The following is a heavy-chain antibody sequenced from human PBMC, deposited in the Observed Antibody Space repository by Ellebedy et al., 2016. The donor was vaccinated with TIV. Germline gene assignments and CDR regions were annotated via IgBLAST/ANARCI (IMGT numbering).Heavy chain of an antibody. J-gene: IGHJ3*02. CDR3: ARAKLQTDDAFEI. D-gene: IGHD5-24*01. V-gene: IGHV3-21*01. CDR2: ISGTGRFI. CDR1: GINIRYYA. Sequence: GESLKISCAAAGINIRYYAMTWVRQAPGKGLEWVSSISGTGRFIYYADSVKGRFSISRDNAKNSLSLEMNSLRAEDTAVYYCARAKLQTDDAFEIWGQGTMVTVSS.